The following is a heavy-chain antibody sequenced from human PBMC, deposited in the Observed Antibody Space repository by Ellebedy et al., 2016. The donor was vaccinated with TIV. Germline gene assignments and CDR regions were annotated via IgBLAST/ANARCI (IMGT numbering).Heavy chain of an antibody. Sequence: AASVKVSCKASGYTFTSDLIHWARQAPGQGLEWMGTVNPFNGGTGYAQRFQGRVTMTRDTSASTVYMELSSLRSDDTAVYYCARGGASSKYFDYWGQGTLVTVSS. CDR3: ARGGASSKYFDY. CDR2: VNPFNGGT. J-gene: IGHJ4*02. CDR1: GYTFTSDL. V-gene: IGHV1-46*01.